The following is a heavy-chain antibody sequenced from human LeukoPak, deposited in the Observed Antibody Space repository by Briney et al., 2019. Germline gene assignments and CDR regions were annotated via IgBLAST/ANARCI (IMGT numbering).Heavy chain of an antibody. Sequence: SETLSLTCTVSGVSISSRSYYWGWIRQPPGKGLEWIGNIYYSGSTYYNPSLKSRVTISVDTSKNHFSLELSSVTAADTALYYCARLLISAGSDAFDFWGQGTMVTVSS. V-gene: IGHV4-39*02. CDR1: GVSISSRSYY. CDR3: ARLLISAGSDAFDF. J-gene: IGHJ3*01. CDR2: IYYSGST. D-gene: IGHD4/OR15-4a*01.